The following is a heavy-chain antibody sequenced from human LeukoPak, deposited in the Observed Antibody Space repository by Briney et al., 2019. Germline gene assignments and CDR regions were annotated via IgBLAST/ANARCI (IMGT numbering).Heavy chain of an antibody. CDR1: GGPISSSCYY. CDR3: ASTVGTAMVNY. CDR2: IYYSGST. Sequence: SDTLSLTCTVSGGPISSSCYYWGWIRHPPGKGLAWIGSIYYSGSTYYNPSLKRRVTISVDTSKNQFSPTLTPVPAADTAVYYCASTVGTAMVNYWGQGTLVTVSS. D-gene: IGHD5-18*01. J-gene: IGHJ4*02. V-gene: IGHV4-39*01.